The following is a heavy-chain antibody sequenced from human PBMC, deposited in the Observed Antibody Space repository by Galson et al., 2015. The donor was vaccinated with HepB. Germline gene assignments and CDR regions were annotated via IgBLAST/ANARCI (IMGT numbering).Heavy chain of an antibody. V-gene: IGHV1-18*04. CDR3: ARVWEDREGRRIYCSGGSCYDYYYYYGMDV. Sequence: SVKVSCKASGYTFTSYGISWVRQAPGQGPEWMGWISAYNGNTNYAQKLQGRVTMTTDTSTSTAYMELRSLRSDDTAVYYCARVWEDREGRRIYCSGGSCYDYYYYYGMDVWGQGTTVTVSS. D-gene: IGHD2-15*01. J-gene: IGHJ6*02. CDR2: ISAYNGNT. CDR1: GYTFTSYG.